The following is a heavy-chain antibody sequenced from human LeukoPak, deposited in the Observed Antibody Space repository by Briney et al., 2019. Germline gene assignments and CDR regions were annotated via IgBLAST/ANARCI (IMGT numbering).Heavy chain of an antibody. CDR1: GYTLTELS. CDR3: ATANPYPKQQLPREFDY. J-gene: IGHJ4*02. CDR2: FDPEDGET. D-gene: IGHD6-13*01. V-gene: IGHV1-24*01. Sequence: ASVKVSCKVSGYTLTELSMHWVRQAPGKGLEWMGGFDPEDGETIYAQKFQGRVTMTEDTSTDTAYMELSSLRSEDTAVYYCATANPYPKQQLPREFDYWGQGTLVTVSS.